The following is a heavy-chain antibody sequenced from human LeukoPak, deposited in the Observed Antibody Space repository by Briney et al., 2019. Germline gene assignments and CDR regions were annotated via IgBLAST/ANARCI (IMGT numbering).Heavy chain of an antibody. CDR2: IYYSGST. J-gene: IGHJ6*02. CDR3: ARSTYYDFWSGYSEWYYYGMDV. D-gene: IGHD3-3*01. CDR1: GGSISSYY. Sequence: PSETLSLTCTVSGGSISSYYWSWIRQPPGKGLEWIGYIYYSGSTNYNPSLKSRVTISVDTSKNQFSLELSSVTAADTAVYYCARSTYYDFWSGYSEWYYYGMDVWGQGTTVTVSS. V-gene: IGHV4-59*08.